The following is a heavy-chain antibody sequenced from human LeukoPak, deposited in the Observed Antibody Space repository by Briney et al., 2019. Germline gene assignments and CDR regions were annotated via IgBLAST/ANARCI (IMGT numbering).Heavy chain of an antibody. J-gene: IGHJ6*02. CDR3: ARHGADYDFWSGYYDYGMDV. V-gene: IGHV4-59*08. Sequence: PSETLSLTCTVSGGSISSYYWSWIRQPPGKGLEWIGGIYYSGSTNYNPSLKSRVTISVDTSKNQFSLKLSSVTAADTAVYYCARHGADYDFWSGYYDYGMDVWGQGTTVTVSS. CDR1: GGSISSYY. D-gene: IGHD3-3*01. CDR2: IYYSGST.